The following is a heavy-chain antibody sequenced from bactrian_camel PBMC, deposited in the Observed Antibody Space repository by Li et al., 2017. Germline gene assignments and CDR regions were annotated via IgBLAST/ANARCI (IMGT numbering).Heavy chain of an antibody. D-gene: IGHD6*01. CDR2: IDSDGST. CDR1: GHIAGISC. J-gene: IGHJ6*01. CDR3: TRDRGLAVPAGSFDY. Sequence: HVQLVESGGGSVQAGGSLRLSCEASGHIAGISCMAWFRQAPGKEREGVATIDSDGSTSYADSVKGRFTISRDNAKNTLYLQMNSLKLEDTAMYYCTRDRGLAVPAGSFDYWAQGTQVTVS. V-gene: IGHV3S53*01.